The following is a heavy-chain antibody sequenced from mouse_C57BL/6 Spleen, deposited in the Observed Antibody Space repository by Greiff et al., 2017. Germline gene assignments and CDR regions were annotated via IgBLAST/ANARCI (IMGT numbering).Heavy chain of an antibody. CDR2: INPNYGTT. Sequence: VQLQQSGPELVKPGASVKISCKASGYTFTDYYMNWVNQSNGKSLEWIGVINPNYGTTSYNLKFKGKATLTVDQSTSTAYLQLNSLTSADTAVYDCASREFDYWGQGTTLTVSS. CDR3: ASREFDY. J-gene: IGHJ2*01. V-gene: IGHV1-39*01. CDR1: GYTFTDYY.